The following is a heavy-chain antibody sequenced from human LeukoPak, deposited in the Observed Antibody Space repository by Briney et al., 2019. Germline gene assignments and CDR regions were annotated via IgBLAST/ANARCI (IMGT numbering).Heavy chain of an antibody. Sequence: PGRSLTLSCAASGFTFSNFAMHWVRQAPGKGLEWVAVISYDGSIKYYADSVKGLFTISRYNSKSTLYLQMNSLRAEDTAVYYCAREDMTTVTTRWAFDIWGQGAMVTVSS. J-gene: IGHJ3*02. D-gene: IGHD4-17*01. V-gene: IGHV3-30*04. CDR3: AREDMTTVTTRWAFDI. CDR1: GFTFSNFA. CDR2: ISYDGSIK.